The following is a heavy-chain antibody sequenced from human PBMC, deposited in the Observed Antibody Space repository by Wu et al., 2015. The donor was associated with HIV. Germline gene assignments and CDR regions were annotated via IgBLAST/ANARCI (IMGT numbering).Heavy chain of an antibody. CDR3: ASHSGRLWIQYDYYGMDV. J-gene: IGHJ6*01. V-gene: IGHV1-69*05. D-gene: IGHD5-18*01. Sequence: QVQLVQSGAEVKKPGSSVKVSCKASGGTFSSYAISWVRQAPGQGLEWMGGIIPIFGTANYAQKFQGRVTITTDESTSTAYMELSSLRSEDTAVYYCASHSGRLWIQYDYYGMDVWGPRDHGHRLL. CDR1: GGTFSSYA. CDR2: IIPIFGTA.